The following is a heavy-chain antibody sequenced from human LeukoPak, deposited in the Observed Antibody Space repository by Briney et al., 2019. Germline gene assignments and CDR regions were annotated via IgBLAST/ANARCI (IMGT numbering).Heavy chain of an antibody. V-gene: IGHV4-34*01. Sequence: SETLSLTCAVYGGSFNGYFWSWIRQPPGKGLEWIGEINHSGSPNYNPSLKSRVTISVDTSKNQVSLKLNSVTAADTTVYYCARGPDSGSYYAWFDPWGQGTLVTVSS. CDR2: INHSGSP. D-gene: IGHD3-10*01. CDR3: ARGPDSGSYYAWFDP. CDR1: GGSFNGYF. J-gene: IGHJ5*02.